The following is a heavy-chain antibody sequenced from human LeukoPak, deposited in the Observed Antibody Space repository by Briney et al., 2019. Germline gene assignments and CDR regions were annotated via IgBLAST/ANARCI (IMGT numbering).Heavy chain of an antibody. J-gene: IGHJ4*02. CDR2: IRYDGSDK. V-gene: IGHV3-30*02. Sequence: PGGSLRLSCAASGFIFSNYGMHWVRQAPGEGLEWVAFIRYDGSDKYYVDSVKGRFTTSRDNSKNTLYLQMNSLRAEDTAVYYCAKGPGFYFDSWGQGTLVTVSS. CDR3: AKGPGFYFDS. CDR1: GFIFSNYG.